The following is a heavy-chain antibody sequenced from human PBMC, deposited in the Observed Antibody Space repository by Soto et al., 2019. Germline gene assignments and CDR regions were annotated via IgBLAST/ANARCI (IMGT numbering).Heavy chain of an antibody. V-gene: IGHV4-31*03. CDR3: TRDPPFGWGELSR. Sequence: PSETLSLTCTVIGGSIRSPNFSWSWIRQHPGKGPEWIGNIYYNGTTTYSPSLESRLTISLDPPKNQFSLTLKSVTAADTAVYYCTRDPPFGWGELSRWGQETLVTVSS. J-gene: IGHJ4*02. D-gene: IGHD3-10*01. CDR2: IYYNGTT. CDR1: GGSIRSPNFS.